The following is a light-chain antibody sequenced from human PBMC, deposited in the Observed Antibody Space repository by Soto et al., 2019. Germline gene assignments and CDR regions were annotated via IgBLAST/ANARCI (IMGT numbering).Light chain of an antibody. J-gene: IGKJ4*01. CDR1: QSITNY. CDR2: AAS. Sequence: DIQMTQSPSSLSASVGDRVTITCRASQSITNYLNWYQQRPGKAPQLLIYAASNLQSGVPSRFSGSGSGTDFTLTISSLQPEDVASYYCQQTYSTPVTFGGGTKVEIK. CDR3: QQTYSTPVT. V-gene: IGKV1-39*01.